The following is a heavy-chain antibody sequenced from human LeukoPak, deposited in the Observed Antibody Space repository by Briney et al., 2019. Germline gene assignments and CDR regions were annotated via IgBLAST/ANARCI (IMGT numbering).Heavy chain of an antibody. CDR1: GFTFSSYS. D-gene: IGHD1-26*01. CDR2: ISSSSSYI. J-gene: IGHJ4*02. CDR3: ATYQGGELAFDY. Sequence: ESGGSLRLSCAASGFTFSSYSMNWVRQAPGKGLEWVSSISSSSSYIYYADSVKGRFTISRDNAKNSLYLQMNSLRAEHTAVYYCATYQGGELAFDYWGQGTLVTVSS. V-gene: IGHV3-21*01.